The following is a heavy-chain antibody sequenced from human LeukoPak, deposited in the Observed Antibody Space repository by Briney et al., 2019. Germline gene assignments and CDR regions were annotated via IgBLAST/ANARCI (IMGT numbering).Heavy chain of an antibody. J-gene: IGHJ3*02. Sequence: GGSLRLSCAASGFTFSSYSMNWVRQAPGKGLEWVSSISSSSYIYYADSVKGRFTISRDNAKNSLYLQMNSLRAEDTAVYYCARGPATSGGLPPGSLDIWGQGTLVTVSS. V-gene: IGHV3-21*01. CDR2: ISSSSYI. CDR1: GFTFSSYS. CDR3: ARGPATSGGLPPGSLDI. D-gene: IGHD2-2*01.